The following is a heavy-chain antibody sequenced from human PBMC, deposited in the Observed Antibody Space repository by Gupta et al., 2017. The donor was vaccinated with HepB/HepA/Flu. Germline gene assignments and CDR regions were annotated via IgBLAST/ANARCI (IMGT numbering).Heavy chain of an antibody. D-gene: IGHD6-19*01. Sequence: EVQLVESGGRLVQPGGSLRLSCVPSGFIFSNYEMNWVRQAPGKGLECISYISSSGGSIYYADSVKGRFTISRDNAKNSLYLQMNSLRAEDTALYYCARGGSGWDNDYGMDVWGQGTTVTVSS. V-gene: IGHV3-48*03. CDR1: GFIFSNYE. J-gene: IGHJ6*02. CDR2: ISSSGGSI. CDR3: ARGGSGWDNDYGMDV.